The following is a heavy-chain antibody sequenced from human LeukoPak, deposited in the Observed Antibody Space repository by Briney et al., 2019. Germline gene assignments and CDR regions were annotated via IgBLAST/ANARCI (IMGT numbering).Heavy chain of an antibody. CDR1: GFTFSSYW. V-gene: IGHV3-74*01. Sequence: GGSLRLSCAASGFTFSSYWMHWVRQAPGKGLVWVSRVNSDGSSASYADSVKGRFTISRDNAKNTLSLQMNSLRAEDAAVYYCATDILGGSWSRWGQGTLVTVSS. D-gene: IGHD6-13*01. J-gene: IGHJ4*02. CDR2: VNSDGSSA. CDR3: ATDILGGSWSR.